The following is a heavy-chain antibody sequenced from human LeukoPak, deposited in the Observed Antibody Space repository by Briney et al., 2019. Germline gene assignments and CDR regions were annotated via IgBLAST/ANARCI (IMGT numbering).Heavy chain of an antibody. D-gene: IGHD3-10*01. V-gene: IGHV1-8*01. CDR1: GYTFTSYD. CDR2: MNPNSGNT. J-gene: IGHJ4*02. CDR3: ARGLTMVRGVIPPGY. Sequence: ASVKVSCKASGYTFTSYDINWVRQATGRGLEWMGWMNPNSGNTGYAQKFQGRVTMTRNTSISTAYMELSSLRSEDTAVYYCARGLTMVRGVIPPGYWGQGTLVTVSS.